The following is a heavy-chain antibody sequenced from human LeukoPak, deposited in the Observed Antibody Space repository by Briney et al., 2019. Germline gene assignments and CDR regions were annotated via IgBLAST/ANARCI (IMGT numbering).Heavy chain of an antibody. V-gene: IGHV3-23*01. J-gene: IGHJ4*02. Sequence: GGSLRLSCAASGFTFSNYAMSWVRQAPGKGLQWVSAISGSGDSTYYSDSVKGRFTISRDNSKNTLYLQMNILRVEDTAVYYCAREAGIEVVPTAIYDDWGQGTLVTVSS. CDR2: ISGSGDST. CDR1: GFTFSNYA. CDR3: AREAGIEVVPTAIYDD. D-gene: IGHD2-2*01.